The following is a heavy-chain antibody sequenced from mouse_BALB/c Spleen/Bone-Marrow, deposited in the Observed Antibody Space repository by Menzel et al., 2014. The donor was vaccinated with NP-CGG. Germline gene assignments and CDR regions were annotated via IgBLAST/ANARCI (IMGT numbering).Heavy chain of an antibody. J-gene: IGHJ2*01. Sequence: EVKLVESGGGLVQPGGSLRLSCATSGLTFTDYYMNWVRQPPGKALEWLAFIRNKAYGYTTEYSASVKGRFTISRDNSQNILYLQMNTLRAEDSATYYCARDMGGLLFDSWGQGTTLSVSS. V-gene: IGHV7-3*02. CDR3: ARDMGGLLFDS. D-gene: IGHD1-1*01. CDR1: GLTFTDYY. CDR2: IRNKAYGYTT.